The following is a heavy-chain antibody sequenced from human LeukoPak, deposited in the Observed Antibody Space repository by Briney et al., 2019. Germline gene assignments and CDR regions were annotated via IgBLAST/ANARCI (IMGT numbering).Heavy chain of an antibody. D-gene: IGHD6-13*01. Sequence: GGSLRLSCAASGFSFRSYAMSWVRQAPGKGLEWVSHIIGSTFSTFYADSVKGRFIISRDDSKNMLYLQMNSLRVEDTAVYYCAKNPGIAAAGTNYYYYMDVWGKGTTVTVSS. CDR3: AKNPGIAAAGTNYYYYMDV. V-gene: IGHV3-23*01. CDR2: IIGSTFST. J-gene: IGHJ6*03. CDR1: GFSFRSYA.